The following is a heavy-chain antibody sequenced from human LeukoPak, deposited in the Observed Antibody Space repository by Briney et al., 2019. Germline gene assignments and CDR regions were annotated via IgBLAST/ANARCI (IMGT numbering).Heavy chain of an antibody. CDR1: GFTFSSYA. CDR2: ISYDGSNK. D-gene: IGHD6-19*01. CDR3: ATVAVAGKGDY. J-gene: IGHJ4*02. Sequence: QPGRSLRLSCAASGFTFSSYAMHWVRQAPGKGLEWVAVISYDGSNKYYADSVKGRFTIPRDNSKNTLYLQMNSLRAENTAVYYCATVAVAGKGDYWGQGTLVTVSS. V-gene: IGHV3-30*04.